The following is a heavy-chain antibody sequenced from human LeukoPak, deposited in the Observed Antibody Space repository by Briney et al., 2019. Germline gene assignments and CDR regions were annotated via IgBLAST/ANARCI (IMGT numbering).Heavy chain of an antibody. CDR1: GYTFTSYD. V-gene: IGHV1-69*04. Sequence: EASVKVSCKASGYTFTSYDINWVRQARGQGLEWMGRIIPILGIANYAQKFQGRVTITADKSTSTAYMELSSLRSEDTAVYYCARDLFCGGDCNHREGAFDVWGQGTMVTVSS. J-gene: IGHJ3*01. CDR3: ARDLFCGGDCNHREGAFDV. CDR2: IIPILGIA. D-gene: IGHD2-21*01.